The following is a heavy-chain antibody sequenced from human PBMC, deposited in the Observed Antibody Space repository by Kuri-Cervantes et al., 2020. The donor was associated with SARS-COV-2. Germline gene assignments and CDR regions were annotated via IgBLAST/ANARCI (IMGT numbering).Heavy chain of an antibody. J-gene: IGHJ1*01. CDR1: GFTFSDYY. Sequence: GESLKISCAASGFTFSDYYMSWIRQAPGKGLEWVSYISSSSYTNYADSVKGRFTISRDNAKNSLYLQMNSLRAEDTAVYYCARARAAAGTFIEYFQHWGQGTLVTVSS. CDR3: ARARAAAGTFIEYFQH. D-gene: IGHD6-13*01. V-gene: IGHV3-11*06. CDR2: ISSSSYT.